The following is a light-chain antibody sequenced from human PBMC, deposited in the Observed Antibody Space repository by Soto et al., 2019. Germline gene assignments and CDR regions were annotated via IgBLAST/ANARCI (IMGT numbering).Light chain of an antibody. Sequence: ELVLTQSPDILSLSPGERAILSCRASQSVTSTYFAWYQQKHGQAPSLIIYGASTRATGTPARFSDTVSGTELTITLSSLQSEDGEVYYGQQYIRWPLTFGGGTKVDI. V-gene: IGKV3-15*01. CDR2: GAS. J-gene: IGKJ4*01. CDR1: QSVTSTY. CDR3: QQYIRWPLT.